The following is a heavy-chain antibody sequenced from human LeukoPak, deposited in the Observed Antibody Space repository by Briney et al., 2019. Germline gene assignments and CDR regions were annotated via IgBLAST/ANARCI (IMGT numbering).Heavy chain of an antibody. CDR3: ARVGSASPLFDY. D-gene: IGHD2-15*01. J-gene: IGHJ4*02. Sequence: GGSQRLSCAASGFTFSSNAMSWVRQAPGKGLVWVSRINSDGSSTSYADSVKGRFTISKDNAANTLYLQMNSLTAEDTAVYYCARVGSASPLFDYWGQGALVTVSS. CDR1: GFTFSSNA. V-gene: IGHV3-74*01. CDR2: INSDGSST.